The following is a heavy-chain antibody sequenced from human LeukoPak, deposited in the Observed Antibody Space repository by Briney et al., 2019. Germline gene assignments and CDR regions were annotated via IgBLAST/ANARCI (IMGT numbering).Heavy chain of an antibody. D-gene: IGHD2-2*02. V-gene: IGHV3-9*01. CDR1: GFTFDDYA. Sequence: GRSLRLSCAASGFTFDDYAMHWVRHAPGKGLEWVSGISWNSGSIGYADSVKGRFTISRDNAKNSLYLQMNSLRAEDTALYYCAKDQYQLLYRSYFDYWGQGTLVTVSS. CDR2: ISWNSGSI. CDR3: AKDQYQLLYRSYFDY. J-gene: IGHJ4*02.